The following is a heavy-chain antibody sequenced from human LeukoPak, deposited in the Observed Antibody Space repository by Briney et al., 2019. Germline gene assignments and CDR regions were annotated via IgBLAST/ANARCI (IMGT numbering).Heavy chain of an antibody. Sequence: PGGSLRLSCAASGFTFSSYGMHWVRQAPGKGLEWVAFIRYDGSNKYYADSVKGRFTISRDTSKTTPYLQMNRLSAEDTAVYYCAKDRYYYDSSGYYFSYDYWGQGTLVTVSS. J-gene: IGHJ4*02. CDR2: IRYDGSNK. V-gene: IGHV3-30*02. D-gene: IGHD3-22*01. CDR3: AKDRYYYDSSGYYFSYDY. CDR1: GFTFSSYG.